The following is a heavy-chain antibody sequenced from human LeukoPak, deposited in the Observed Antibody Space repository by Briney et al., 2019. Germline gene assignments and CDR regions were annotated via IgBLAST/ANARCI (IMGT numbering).Heavy chain of an antibody. D-gene: IGHD6-19*01. V-gene: IGHV4-34*01. Sequence: SETLSLTCAVYGGSFSGYYWSWIRQPPGKGLEWIGEINHSGSTNYNPSLKSRVTISVDTSKNQFSLKLSSVTAADTAVYYCARLSSGRHYLPFDYWGQGTLVTVSS. CDR3: ARLSSGRHYLPFDY. CDR1: GGSFSGYY. CDR2: INHSGST. J-gene: IGHJ4*02.